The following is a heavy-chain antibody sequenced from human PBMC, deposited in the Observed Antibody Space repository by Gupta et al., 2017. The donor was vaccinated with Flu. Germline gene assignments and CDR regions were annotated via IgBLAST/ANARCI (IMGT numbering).Heavy chain of an antibody. CDR3: ARDGGRPWSGPVHQMGYYFDY. V-gene: IGHV1-69*08. CDR1: GGTFRSYT. Sequence: QVQLVQSGAEVKKPASSLKVSCKASGGTFRSYTISWVRQAPGQGLEWMGRIIPILGIANDAQKFQGRVTITADKSTSTAYMELSSLRSEDTAVYDCARDGGRPWSGPVHQMGYYFDYWGQGTLVTVAS. J-gene: IGHJ4*02. CDR2: IIPILGIA. D-gene: IGHD3-10*02.